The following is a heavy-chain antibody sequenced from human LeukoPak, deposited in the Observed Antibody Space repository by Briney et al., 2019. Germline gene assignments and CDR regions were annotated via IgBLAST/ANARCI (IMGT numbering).Heavy chain of an antibody. Sequence: SQTLSLTCTVSGGSISSGDYYWSWIRQPPGKGLEWIGYIYYSGSTYYNPSLKSRVTISVDTSKNQFSLKLSSVTAADTAVYYCAREGGSGELSPFPLSGAFDIWGQGTMVTVSS. J-gene: IGHJ3*02. V-gene: IGHV4-30-4*08. D-gene: IGHD3-16*02. CDR3: AREGGSGELSPFPLSGAFDI. CDR1: GGSISSGDYY. CDR2: IYYSGST.